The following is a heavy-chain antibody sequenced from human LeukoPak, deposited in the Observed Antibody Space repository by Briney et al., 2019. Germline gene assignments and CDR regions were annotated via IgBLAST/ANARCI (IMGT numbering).Heavy chain of an antibody. CDR1: GFTFSSYW. Sequence: GGSLRLSCATSGFTFSSYWMSWVRRAPGKGPEWVANIKQDGSQIFYVDSVKGRFTISRDTAKNSLSLQMNSLRAEDTAVYYCAREYCSGTSCYGYFDYWGQGTLVTASS. J-gene: IGHJ4*02. CDR3: AREYCSGTSCYGYFDY. D-gene: IGHD2-2*01. V-gene: IGHV3-7*01. CDR2: IKQDGSQI.